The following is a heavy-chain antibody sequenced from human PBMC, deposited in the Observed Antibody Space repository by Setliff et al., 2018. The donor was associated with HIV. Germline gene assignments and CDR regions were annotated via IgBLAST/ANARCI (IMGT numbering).Heavy chain of an antibody. Sequence: GGSLRLSCAASGFTFSNYAMSWVRQAPGEGLEWVSAILGTGERTFYADSVKGRFTISRDNSKNTVYLQMNSLRAEDTAEYYCAKELAASGLGYFDSWGRGILVTVS. D-gene: IGHD3-22*01. V-gene: IGHV3-23*01. CDR1: GFTFSNYA. J-gene: IGHJ4*02. CDR3: AKELAASGLGYFDS. CDR2: ILGTGERT.